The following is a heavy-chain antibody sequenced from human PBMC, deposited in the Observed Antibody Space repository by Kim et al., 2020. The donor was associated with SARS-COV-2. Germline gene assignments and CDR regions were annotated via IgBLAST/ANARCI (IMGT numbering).Heavy chain of an antibody. CDR3: AKDILTGDYIPTGAFDY. CDR2: ISGSGGST. CDR1: GFTFSSYA. V-gene: IGHV3-23*01. D-gene: IGHD3-9*01. Sequence: GGSLRLSCAASGFTFSSYAMSWVRQAPGKGLEWVSAISGSGGSTYYADSVKGRFTISRDNSKNTLYLQMNSLRAEDTAVYYCAKDILTGDYIPTGAFDYWGQGTLVTVSS. J-gene: IGHJ4*02.